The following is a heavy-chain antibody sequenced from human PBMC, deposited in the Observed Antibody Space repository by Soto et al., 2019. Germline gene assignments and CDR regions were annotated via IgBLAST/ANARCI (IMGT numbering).Heavy chain of an antibody. D-gene: IGHD6-13*01. V-gene: IGHV3-11*05. CDR1: GFTFSDYY. CDR2: ISSSSSYI. J-gene: IGHJ4*02. Sequence: QVQLVESGGGLVKPGGSLRLSCAASGFTFSDYYMSWIRQAPGKGLEWLSYISSSSSYINYADSVKGRFTISRDNAKNSLYLQMSRLTAEHTAVYYCAREAPGSSSWYVDSWGQGTLVTVSS. CDR3: AREAPGSSSWYVDS.